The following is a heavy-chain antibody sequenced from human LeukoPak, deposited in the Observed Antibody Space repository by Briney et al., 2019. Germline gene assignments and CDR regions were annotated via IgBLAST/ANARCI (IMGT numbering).Heavy chain of an antibody. J-gene: IGHJ5*02. Sequence: ASVKVSCKASGYIFTGYYVHWVRQAPGQGLEWMGWVNPNSGGTNYAQRFQGRVTMTRDTSISTAYMELSSLKSDDTAVYYCAREGISGNWFEPWGQGTLVTVSS. V-gene: IGHV1-2*02. CDR3: AREGISGNWFEP. CDR1: GYIFTGYY. CDR2: VNPNSGGT. D-gene: IGHD3-3*02.